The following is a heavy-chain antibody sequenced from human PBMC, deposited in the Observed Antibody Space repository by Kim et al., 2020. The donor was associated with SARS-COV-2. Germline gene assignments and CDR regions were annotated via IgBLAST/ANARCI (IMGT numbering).Heavy chain of an antibody. D-gene: IGHD1-1*01. V-gene: IGHV4-30-2*01. Sequence: SETLSLTYTVSGGSISSGFYSWSWIRQPPGKGLEWIGYIYGSGNTYYNPSLRGRVTISVDRPKNQLSLTVRSVTAADTAVYYCARKARASSGFDPWGQGT. CDR2: IYGSGNT. CDR3: ARKARASSGFDP. J-gene: IGHJ5*02. CDR1: GGSISSGFYS.